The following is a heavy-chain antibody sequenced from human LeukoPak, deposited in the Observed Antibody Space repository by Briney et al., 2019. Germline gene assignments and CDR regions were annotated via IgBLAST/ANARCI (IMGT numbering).Heavy chain of an antibody. CDR3: ARGGGNDYGDYVLIDY. J-gene: IGHJ4*02. CDR1: GGSFSGYY. Sequence: SSETLSLTCAVYGGSFSGYYWSWIRQPPGRGLEWIGEINHSGSTNYNPSLKSRVTISVDTSKNQFSLKLRSVTAADTAVYYCARGGGNDYGDYVLIDYWGQGTPGHRLL. CDR2: INHSGST. V-gene: IGHV4-34*01. D-gene: IGHD4-17*01.